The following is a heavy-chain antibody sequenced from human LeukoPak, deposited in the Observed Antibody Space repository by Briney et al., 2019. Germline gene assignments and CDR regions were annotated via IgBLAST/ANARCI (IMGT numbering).Heavy chain of an antibody. D-gene: IGHD2-2*01. CDR2: IKQDGSEK. Sequence: PGGSLRLSCAASGLTFSTYRMTWVRQAPGKGLEWVANIKQDGSEKHYVDSVKGRFTISRDNAKNSLSLQMNSLRAEDTAVYYCARGFTGWVTSPIDYWGQGALVTVSS. V-gene: IGHV3-7*01. J-gene: IGHJ4*02. CDR1: GLTFSTYR. CDR3: ARGFTGWVTSPIDY.